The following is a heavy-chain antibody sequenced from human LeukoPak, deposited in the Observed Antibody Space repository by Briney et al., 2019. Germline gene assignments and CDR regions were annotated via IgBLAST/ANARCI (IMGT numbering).Heavy chain of an antibody. V-gene: IGHV3-9*01. CDR3: AKVKDYYDSSGSIDY. Sequence: PGGSLRLSCAASGFTFDDYAMHWVRQAPGKGLEWVSGISWNSGSIGYADSVKGRFTISRDNAKNSLYLQMNSLRAEDTALYYCAKVKDYYDSSGSIDYWGQGTLVTVSS. CDR2: ISWNSGSI. CDR1: GFTFDDYA. D-gene: IGHD3-22*01. J-gene: IGHJ4*02.